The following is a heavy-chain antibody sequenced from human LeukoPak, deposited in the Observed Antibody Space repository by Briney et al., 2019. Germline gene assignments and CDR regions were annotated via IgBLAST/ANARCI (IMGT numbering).Heavy chain of an antibody. J-gene: IGHJ5*02. Sequence: GGSLRLSCAASGFTFSSYSMNWVRQAPGKGLEWVSYISSSSSTIYYADSVKGRFTISRDNAKNSLYLQMNSLRAEDTAVYYCARDPGAAAGNSDWFDPWGQGTLVTVSS. D-gene: IGHD6-13*01. V-gene: IGHV3-48*04. CDR3: ARDPGAAAGNSDWFDP. CDR1: GFTFSSYS. CDR2: ISSSSSTI.